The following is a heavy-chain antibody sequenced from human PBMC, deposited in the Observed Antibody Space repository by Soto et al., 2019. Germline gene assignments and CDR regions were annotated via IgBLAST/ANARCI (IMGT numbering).Heavy chain of an antibody. V-gene: IGHV3-33*01. D-gene: IGHD2-15*01. CDR3: ARNQGDSILLGMDV. CDR2: IWYDGSNK. J-gene: IGHJ6*02. Sequence: ACCLRLSSAACGVTLSSSGMHWVRQDSGKGLEWVAVIWYDGSNKYYADSVKGRFTISRDNSKNTLYLQMNSLRAEDTAVYYCARNQGDSILLGMDVWGQGTTVTVSS. CDR1: GVTLSSSG.